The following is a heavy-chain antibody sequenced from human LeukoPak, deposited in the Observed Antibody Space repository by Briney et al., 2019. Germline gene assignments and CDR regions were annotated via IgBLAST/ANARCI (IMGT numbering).Heavy chain of an antibody. CDR3: AKNVRDTGAFDY. D-gene: IGHD5-18*01. CDR1: GYTFTTYD. CDR2: MNPNSGNT. J-gene: IGHJ4*02. Sequence: ASVKVSCKASGYTFTTYDINWVRQATGQGLEWMGWMNPNSGNTGYAQRFQGRVTMTRDTSISTAYMELNSLTSEDTAVYYCAKNVRDTGAFDYWGQGTLVTVSS. V-gene: IGHV1-8*01.